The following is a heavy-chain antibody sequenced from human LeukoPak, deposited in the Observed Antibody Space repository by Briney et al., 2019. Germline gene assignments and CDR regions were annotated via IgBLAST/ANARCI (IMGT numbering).Heavy chain of an antibody. D-gene: IGHD3-22*01. CDR2: IYHSGST. J-gene: IGHJ4*02. V-gene: IGHV4-38-2*02. Sequence: SETLSLTCTVSGYSISSGYYWGWIRQPPGKGLEGIGSIYHSGSTYYNPSLKSRVTISGDTSKNQFSLKLTSVTAADTAVYYCARGDPDYYDSSGYWPFDYWGQGTLVTVSS. CDR3: ARGDPDYYDSSGYWPFDY. CDR1: GYSISSGYY.